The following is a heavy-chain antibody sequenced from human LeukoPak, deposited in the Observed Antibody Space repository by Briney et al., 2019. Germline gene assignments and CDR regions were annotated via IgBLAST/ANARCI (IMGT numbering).Heavy chain of an antibody. CDR3: AKLTATPHY. J-gene: IGHJ4*02. D-gene: IGHD3-9*01. Sequence: PGGSLRLSCAASGFTFSSYGMHWVRQAPGKGLEWVAVISYDGSNKYYADSVKGRFTISRDNSKNTLYLQMNSLRAEDTAVYYCAKLTATPHYWGQGTLVTVSS. V-gene: IGHV3-30*18. CDR2: ISYDGSNK. CDR1: GFTFSSYG.